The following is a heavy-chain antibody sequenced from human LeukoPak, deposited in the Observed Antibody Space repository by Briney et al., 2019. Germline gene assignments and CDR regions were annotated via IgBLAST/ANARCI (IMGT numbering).Heavy chain of an antibody. CDR2: IDPSDSYT. CDR1: GYSFTSYW. Sequence: GESLKISCKGSGYSFTSYWISWVRQMPGKGLEWMGRIDPSDSYTNYSPSFQGHVTISADKSISTAYLQWSSLKASDTAMYYCARDIVVVPAAIRGRSLYYYYGMDVWGQGTTVTVSS. D-gene: IGHD2-2*02. CDR3: ARDIVVVPAAIRGRSLYYYYGMDV. J-gene: IGHJ6*02. V-gene: IGHV5-10-1*01.